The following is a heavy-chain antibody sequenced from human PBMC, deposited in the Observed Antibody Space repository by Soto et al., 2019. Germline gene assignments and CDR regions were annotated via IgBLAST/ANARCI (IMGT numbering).Heavy chain of an antibody. V-gene: IGHV1-69*06. CDR3: ASLLRVVTKWRYWYFDL. J-gene: IGHJ2*01. CDR1: GGTFSSYA. Sequence: QVQLVQSGAEVKKPGSSVKVSCKASGGTFSSYAISWVRQAPGQGLEWMGGIIPIFGTANYAQKFQGRVTITADKSTSTADMELSSLRSEDTAVYYCASLLRVVTKWRYWYFDLWGRGTLVTVSS. CDR2: IIPIFGTA. D-gene: IGHD2-8*02.